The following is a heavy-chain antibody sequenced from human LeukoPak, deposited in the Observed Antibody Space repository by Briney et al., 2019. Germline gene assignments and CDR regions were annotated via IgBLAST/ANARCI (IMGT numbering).Heavy chain of an antibody. J-gene: IGHJ3*02. Sequence: PGGSLRLSCAASGFIDDYGLSWVRQAPGKGLEWVSGINWNGGSTGYADSVKGRFTISRDNAKNSLYLQMNSLRAEDTAVYYCARGPVTYYYDSSGYWDAFDIWGQGTMVTVSS. V-gene: IGHV3-20*04. CDR1: GFIDDYG. D-gene: IGHD3-22*01. CDR2: INWNGGST. CDR3: ARGPVTYYYDSSGYWDAFDI.